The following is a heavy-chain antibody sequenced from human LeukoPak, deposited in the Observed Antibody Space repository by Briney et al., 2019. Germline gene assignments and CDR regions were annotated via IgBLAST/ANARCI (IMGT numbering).Heavy chain of an antibody. Sequence: SETLSLTCTVSGGSISSHYWSWIRQPPGKGLEWVGYIYYSGSTNYNPSLKSRVTISVDTSKNQFSLKLSSVTAADTAVYYCARGDGSYNYYYYYYMDVWGKGTTVTVSS. CDR3: ARGDGSYNYYYYYYMDV. CDR2: IYYSGST. J-gene: IGHJ6*03. CDR1: GGSISSHY. V-gene: IGHV4-59*11. D-gene: IGHD1-26*01.